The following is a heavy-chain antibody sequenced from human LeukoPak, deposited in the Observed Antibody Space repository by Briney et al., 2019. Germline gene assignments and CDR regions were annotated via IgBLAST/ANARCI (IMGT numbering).Heavy chain of an antibody. CDR3: AREDYYFDSSGTHYFDY. J-gene: IGHJ4*02. CDR2: ISSSSSTI. Sequence: GSLRLSCAASGFTFSSYSMNWVRQAPGKGLEWVSYISSSSSTIYYADSVKGRFTISRDNAKNSLYLQMNSLRAEDTAVYYCAREDYYFDSSGTHYFDYWGQGTLVTVSS. V-gene: IGHV3-48*01. CDR1: GFTFSSYS. D-gene: IGHD3-22*01.